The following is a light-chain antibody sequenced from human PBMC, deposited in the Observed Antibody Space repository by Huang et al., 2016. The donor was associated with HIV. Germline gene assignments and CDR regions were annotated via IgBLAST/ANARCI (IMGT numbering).Light chain of an antibody. CDR2: GAS. V-gene: IGKV3-15*01. CDR1: QSVSTN. Sequence: ATLSCRASQSVSTNLAWYQQKPGQAPRLLIYGASTRATGFPARFSGSGSGTEFTLTISSLQSEDFAVYFCQQYNNWPYTFGQGTNLEIK. CDR3: QQYNNWPYT. J-gene: IGKJ2*01.